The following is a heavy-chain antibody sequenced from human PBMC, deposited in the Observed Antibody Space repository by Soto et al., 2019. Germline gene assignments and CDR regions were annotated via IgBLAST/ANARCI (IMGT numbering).Heavy chain of an antibody. CDR2: ISGSGGST. CDR1: GFTFSSYA. J-gene: IGHJ6*02. Sequence: GGSLRLSCAASGFTFSSYAMSWVRQAPGKGLEWVSAISGSGGSTYYADSVKGRFTIPRDNSKNTLYLQMNSLRAEDTAVYYCAKGEQLVQKYYYYYGMDVWGQGTTVTVSS. CDR3: AKGEQLVQKYYYYYGMDV. V-gene: IGHV3-23*01. D-gene: IGHD6-13*01.